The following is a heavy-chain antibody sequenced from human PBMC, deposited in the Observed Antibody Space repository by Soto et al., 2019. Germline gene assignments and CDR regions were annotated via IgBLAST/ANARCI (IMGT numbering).Heavy chain of an antibody. V-gene: IGHV3-23*01. CDR3: ARKNVVVLGNYGFL. CDR1: GFIFSDYV. J-gene: IGHJ4*02. Sequence: EVQLLESGGGLIQPGGSLRLSCAASGFIFSDYVMSWVRQAPGKGLEWVSSISDSGDSTYSADSVKGRFTISRDNSKNTLYLQMNSLRAEDTAVYYCARKNVVVLGNYGFLWGQGTLVTGSS. CDR2: ISDSGDST. D-gene: IGHD2-15*01.